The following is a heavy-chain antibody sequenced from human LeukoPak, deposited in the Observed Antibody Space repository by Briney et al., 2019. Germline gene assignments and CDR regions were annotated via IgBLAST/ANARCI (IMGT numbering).Heavy chain of an antibody. J-gene: IGHJ4*02. Sequence: GGSLRLSCAASGFTFSSYAMSWVRQAPGKGLEWVSAISGSGGSTYYADSVKGRFTISRDNSKNTLYLQMNSLRAEDTAVYYCAKHKGAPYCSGGSGNRRAFDSWGQGTLVTVS. CDR3: AKHKGAPYCSGGSGNRRAFDS. CDR1: GFTFSSYA. V-gene: IGHV3-23*01. D-gene: IGHD2-15*01. CDR2: ISGSGGST.